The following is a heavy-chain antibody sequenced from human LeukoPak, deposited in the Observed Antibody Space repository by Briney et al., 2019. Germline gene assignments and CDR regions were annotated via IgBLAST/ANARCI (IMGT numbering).Heavy chain of an antibody. V-gene: IGHV3-7*01. D-gene: IGHD3-10*01. Sequence: GGSLRLSRAASGFTFSSYWMSWVRQAPGKGLEWVANIKQDGSEKYYVDSVKGRFTISRDNAKNSLYLQMNSLRAEDTAVYYCARGLRGSGSYPNADYWGQGTLVTVSS. CDR2: IKQDGSEK. J-gene: IGHJ4*02. CDR3: ARGLRGSGSYPNADY. CDR1: GFTFSSYW.